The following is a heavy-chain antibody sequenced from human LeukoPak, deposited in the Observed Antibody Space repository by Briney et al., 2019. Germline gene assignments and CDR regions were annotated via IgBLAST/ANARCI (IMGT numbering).Heavy chain of an antibody. Sequence: GASVKVSCKASGGTFSSYAISWVRQAPGQGLEWMGGIIPIFGTANYAQKFQGRVTITTDESTSTAYMELSSLRSEDTAVYYCALYSSSWYHPTNRGRRDVDYWGQGTLVTVSS. CDR3: ALYSSSWYHPTNRGRRDVDY. J-gene: IGHJ4*02. V-gene: IGHV1-69*05. D-gene: IGHD6-13*01. CDR2: IIPIFGTA. CDR1: GGTFSSYA.